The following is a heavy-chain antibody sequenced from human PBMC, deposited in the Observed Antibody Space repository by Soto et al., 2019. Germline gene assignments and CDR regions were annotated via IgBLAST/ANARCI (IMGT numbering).Heavy chain of an antibody. CDR2: IIPIFGTA. Sequence: QVQLVQSGAEVKKPGSSVKVSCKASGGTFSSYAISWVRQAPGQRLEWMGGIIPIFGTANYAQKFQGRVTITADESTSTAYMELSSLRSEDTAVYYCARGRYYGSGSRTDYYYYYGMDVWGQGTTVTVSS. CDR1: GGTFSSYA. V-gene: IGHV1-69*12. D-gene: IGHD3-10*01. CDR3: ARGRYYGSGSRTDYYYYYGMDV. J-gene: IGHJ6*02.